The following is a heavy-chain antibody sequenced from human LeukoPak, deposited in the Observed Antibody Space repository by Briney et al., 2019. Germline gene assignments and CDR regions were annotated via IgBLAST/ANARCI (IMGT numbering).Heavy chain of an antibody. Sequence: PSETLSLTCTVSGGSISSYYWSWIRQPPGKGLEWIGYIYYSGSTNYNPSLKSRVTISVDTSKNQFSLKLSSVTAADTAVYYCARHQRWSSSGWSRGWFDPWGQGTLVTVSS. V-gene: IGHV4-59*08. D-gene: IGHD6-19*01. CDR3: ARHQRWSSSGWSRGWFDP. CDR1: GGSISSYY. J-gene: IGHJ5*02. CDR2: IYYSGST.